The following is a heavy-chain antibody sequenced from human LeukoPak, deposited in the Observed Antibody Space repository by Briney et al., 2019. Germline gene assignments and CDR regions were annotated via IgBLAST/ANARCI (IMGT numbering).Heavy chain of an antibody. Sequence: GGSLRLSCAASGFTFSSYAMSWVRQAPGKGLEWVSAISGSGGSTYYADSVKGRFIISRDNSKNTLYLQMNSLRAEDTAVYYCARQEDYYDSSGYYLPFDYWGQGTLVTVSS. CDR2: ISGSGGST. V-gene: IGHV3-23*01. J-gene: IGHJ4*02. CDR1: GFTFSSYA. CDR3: ARQEDYYDSSGYYLPFDY. D-gene: IGHD3-22*01.